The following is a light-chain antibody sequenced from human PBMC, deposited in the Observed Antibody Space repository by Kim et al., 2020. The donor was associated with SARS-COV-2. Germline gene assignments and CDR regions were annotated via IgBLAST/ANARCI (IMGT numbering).Light chain of an antibody. CDR3: SSYTSSSTNVV. Sequence: QSITISCTGTSSDVVGYNYVSWYQQHPGKAHKLMIYDVSNRPSGVSNRFSGSKSGNTASLTISGLQAEDEADYYCSSYTSSSTNVVFGGGTQLTVL. CDR2: DVS. CDR1: SSDVVGYNY. V-gene: IGLV2-14*03. J-gene: IGLJ2*01.